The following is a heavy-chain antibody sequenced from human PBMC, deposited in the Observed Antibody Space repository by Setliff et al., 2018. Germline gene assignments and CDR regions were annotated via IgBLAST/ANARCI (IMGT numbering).Heavy chain of an antibody. Sequence: PSETLSLTCTVSGGSISSYYWSWVRQPPGKGLEWIGYIYYSGSTYYNPSLKSRVTISVDTSKNQFSLKVTSVTAADTAVYYCARHGLNTVTILSWSYYYYYMDVWGKGTTVTVSS. J-gene: IGHJ6*03. V-gene: IGHV4-59*08. D-gene: IGHD4-17*01. CDR2: IYYSGST. CDR3: ARHGLNTVTILSWSYYYYYMDV. CDR1: GGSISSYY.